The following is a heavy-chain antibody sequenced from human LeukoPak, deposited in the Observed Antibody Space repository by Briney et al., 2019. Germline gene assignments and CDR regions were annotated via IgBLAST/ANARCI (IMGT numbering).Heavy chain of an antibody. CDR2: IYHSGST. J-gene: IGHJ6*03. D-gene: IGHD1-26*01. V-gene: IGHV4-38-2*01. Sequence: SETLSLTCAVSGYSISSGYYWGWIRQPPGKGLEWIGSIYHSGSTYYNPSLKSRVTISVDTSKNQFSLKLSSVTAADTAVYYCAKGAGATIDYYYYMDVWGKGTTVTVSS. CDR3: AKGAGATIDYYYYMDV. CDR1: GYSISSGYY.